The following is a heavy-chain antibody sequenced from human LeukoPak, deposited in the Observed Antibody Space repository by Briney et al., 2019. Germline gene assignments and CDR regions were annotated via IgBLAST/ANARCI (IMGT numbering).Heavy chain of an antibody. CDR1: GFTVSSNY. CDR2: TYSGAGA. Sequence: GGSLRLSCAASGFTVSSNYMSWVRQAPGKGLEWVSVTYSGAGAYYADSVKGRFTISSDNSKNTLYLQMNSLRAEDTAVYYCARYYGSWSADYWGQGTLVTVSS. V-gene: IGHV3-53*01. J-gene: IGHJ4*02. D-gene: IGHD6-13*01. CDR3: ARYYGSWSADY.